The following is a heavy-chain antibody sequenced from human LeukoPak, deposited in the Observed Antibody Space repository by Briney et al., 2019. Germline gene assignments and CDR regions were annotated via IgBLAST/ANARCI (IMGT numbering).Heavy chain of an antibody. CDR3: ARVHKQQLVFGI. Sequence: SETLSLTCTVSGGSISSYYWSWIRQPPGKGLEWIGYIYYSGSTNYNPSLKSRVTISVDTSKNQFSLKLSSVTAADTAVYYCARVHKQQLVFGIWGQGTMVTVSS. CDR2: IYYSGST. J-gene: IGHJ3*02. CDR1: GGSISSYY. V-gene: IGHV4-59*01. D-gene: IGHD6-13*01.